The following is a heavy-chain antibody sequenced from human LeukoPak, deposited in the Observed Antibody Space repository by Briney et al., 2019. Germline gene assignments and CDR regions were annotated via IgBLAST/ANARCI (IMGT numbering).Heavy chain of an antibody. D-gene: IGHD3-3*01. CDR1: GYTFTSYG. Sequence: ASVKVSCKASGYTFTSYGISWVRQAPGQGLEWMGWISAYNGNTNYAQKLQGRVTMTTDTSTSTAYMELRSLRSDDTAVYYCARGTYDFWSGSLFDYWGQGTLVTVSS. J-gene: IGHJ4*02. CDR2: ISAYNGNT. CDR3: ARGTYDFWSGSLFDY. V-gene: IGHV1-18*01.